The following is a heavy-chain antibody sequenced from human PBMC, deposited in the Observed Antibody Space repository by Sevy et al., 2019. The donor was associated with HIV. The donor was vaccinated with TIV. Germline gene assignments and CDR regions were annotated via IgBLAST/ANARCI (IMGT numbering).Heavy chain of an antibody. CDR3: AKDRTFSLSWYSLDH. CDR1: GFTFGNYA. V-gene: IGHV3-23*01. D-gene: IGHD6-13*01. CDR2: ISGSTIDT. J-gene: IGHJ4*02. Sequence: GGSLRLSCAASGFTFGNYAMNWVRQAPGKGLEWVSSISGSTIDTSYADSVKGRFTISRDNSPNTAYLEMNSLRAEDTAVFYCAKDRTFSLSWYSLDHWGQGTLVTVSS.